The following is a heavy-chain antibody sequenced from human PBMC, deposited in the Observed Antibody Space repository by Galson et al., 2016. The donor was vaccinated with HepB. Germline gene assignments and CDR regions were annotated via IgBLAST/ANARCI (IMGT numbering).Heavy chain of an antibody. CDR1: GYSFRTYA. CDR3: ARGPATADY. J-gene: IGHJ4*02. Sequence: SVKVSCKASGYSFRTYAIHWVRQAPGQSLEWMGWINAGDANTRSSEKFQGRLTLTRDTSASTVYMELSGLRSEDTAVYCARGPATADYWGQGTLVTVSS. D-gene: IGHD2-2*01. CDR2: INAGDANT. V-gene: IGHV1-3*01.